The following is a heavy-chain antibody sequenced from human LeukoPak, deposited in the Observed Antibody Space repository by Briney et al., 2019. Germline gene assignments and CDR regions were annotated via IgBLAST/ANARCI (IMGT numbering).Heavy chain of an antibody. CDR3: ARVSVAGMEEDY. CDR2: IYYSGSV. J-gene: IGHJ4*02. V-gene: IGHV4-30-4*01. CDR1: GGSISSGDYY. Sequence: PSETLSLTCTVSGGSISSGDYYWSWIRQPPGKGLEWIGYIYYSGSVYYNPSLKSRVTISVDTSKNQFSLKLSSVTAADTAVYYCARVSVAGMEEDYWGQGTLVTVSS. D-gene: IGHD6-19*01.